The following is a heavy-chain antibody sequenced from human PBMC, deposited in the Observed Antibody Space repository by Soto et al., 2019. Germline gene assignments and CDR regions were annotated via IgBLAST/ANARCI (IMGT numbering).Heavy chain of an antibody. V-gene: IGHV4-31*03. CDR3: AKTYYDSSGYYDAFDI. CDR2: IYYSGST. Sequence: SETLSLTCTVSGGPISSGGYYWSWIRQHPGKGLEWIGYIYYSGSTYYNPSLKSRVTISVDTSKNQFSLKLSSVTAADTAAYYCAKTYYDSSGYYDAFDIWGQGTMVTVSS. D-gene: IGHD3-22*01. CDR1: GGPISSGGYY. J-gene: IGHJ3*02.